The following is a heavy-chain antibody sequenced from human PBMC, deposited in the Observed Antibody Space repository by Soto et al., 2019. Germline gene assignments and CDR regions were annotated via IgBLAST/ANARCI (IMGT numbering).Heavy chain of an antibody. CDR3: AAGGKNGYIK. D-gene: IGHD5-12*01. Sequence: ASVKVSCKASRDTFDSYAITWVRQAPGQGLEWMGGIIPILGTTKYAQKFQGRVTMTADESTSTAYMELSSLRSEDRAVYYCAAGGKNGYIKWGQGTQVTVSS. V-gene: IGHV1-69*13. CDR1: RDTFDSYA. J-gene: IGHJ4*02. CDR2: IIPILGTT.